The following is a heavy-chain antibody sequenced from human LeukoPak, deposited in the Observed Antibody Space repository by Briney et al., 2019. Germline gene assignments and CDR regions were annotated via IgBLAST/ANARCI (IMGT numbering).Heavy chain of an antibody. Sequence: SETLSLTFAVYGGSFSGYYWSWIRQPPGKGLEWIGEVNHSGSTNYNPSLKSRVTISVDTSKNQFSLKLSSVTAADTAVYYCAREEIQLWYVRDYWGQGTLVTVSS. J-gene: IGHJ4*02. D-gene: IGHD5-18*01. CDR1: GGSFSGYY. CDR2: VNHSGST. V-gene: IGHV4-34*01. CDR3: AREEIQLWYVRDY.